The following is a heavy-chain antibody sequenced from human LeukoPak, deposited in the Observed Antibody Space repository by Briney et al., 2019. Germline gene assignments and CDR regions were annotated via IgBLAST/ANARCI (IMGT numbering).Heavy chain of an antibody. D-gene: IGHD6-6*01. J-gene: IGHJ4*02. CDR2: IYYSGST. Sequence: SETLSLTCTVSGGSISSYYWSWIRQPPGKGLEWIGYIYYSGSTNYNPSLKSRVTISVDASKNRFSLKLSSVTAADTAVYYCARRYSSSGLYWGQGTLVTVSS. CDR3: ARRYSSSGLY. V-gene: IGHV4-59*12. CDR1: GGSISSYY.